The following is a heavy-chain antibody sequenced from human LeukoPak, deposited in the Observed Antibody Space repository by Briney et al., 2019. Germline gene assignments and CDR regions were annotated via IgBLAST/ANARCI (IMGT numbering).Heavy chain of an antibody. D-gene: IGHD3-10*01. V-gene: IGHV1-69*01. Sequence: SMKVSCKSSGGTFKTYSISWVRQALGQGLEWMGDIVPMFGIANYAQRFQGRVTMTADASTNTAYLELSSLTFEDTAVYYCAREVAVHHPAFGDWGQGTLVTVSS. CDR2: IVPMFGIA. CDR1: GGTFKTYS. J-gene: IGHJ4*02. CDR3: AREVAVHHPAFGD.